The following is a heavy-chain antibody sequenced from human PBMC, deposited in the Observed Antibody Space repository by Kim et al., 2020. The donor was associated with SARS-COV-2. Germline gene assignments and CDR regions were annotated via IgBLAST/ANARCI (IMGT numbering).Heavy chain of an antibody. CDR2: IKSITNGGTT. V-gene: IGHV3-15*01. J-gene: IGHJ1*01. CDR3: TRDLDFQH. CDR1: GFIFSNAW. Sequence: GGSLRLSCAASGFIFSNAWMNWVRQAPGKGLEWVGRIKSITNGGTTDYAAPVKGRFTISRDDSKNTLYLQMNSLKTEDIAVYYCTRDLDFQHWGQGTLVTVSS.